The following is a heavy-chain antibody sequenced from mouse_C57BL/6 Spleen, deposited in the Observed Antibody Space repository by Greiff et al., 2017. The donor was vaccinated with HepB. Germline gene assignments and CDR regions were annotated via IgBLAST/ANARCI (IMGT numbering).Heavy chain of an antibody. CDR2: ISDGGSYT. Sequence: DVHLVESGGGLVKPGGSLKLSCAASGFTFSSYAMSWVRQTPEKRLEWVATISDGGSYTYYPDNVKGRFTISRDNAKNNLYLQMSHLKSEDTAMYYCARDYYGYDGYAMDYWGQGTSVTVSS. V-gene: IGHV5-4*01. CDR3: ARDYYGYDGYAMDY. CDR1: GFTFSSYA. D-gene: IGHD2-2*01. J-gene: IGHJ4*01.